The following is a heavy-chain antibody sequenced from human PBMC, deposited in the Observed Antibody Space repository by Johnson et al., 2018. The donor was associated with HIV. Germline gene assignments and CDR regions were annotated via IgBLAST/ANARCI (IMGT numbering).Heavy chain of an antibody. CDR3: AKDRDLNYDFWSGSDDAFDI. Sequence: QVQLVESGGGVVQPGRSLRLSCAASGFIFSDYVIHWVRQAPGKGLEWVSVISADGRNKYSADSVKGRLTISRDNAKNSLYLQMNSLRAEETAVYYCAKDRDLNYDFWSGSDDAFDIWGQGTMVTVSS. CDR1: GFIFSDYV. CDR2: ISADGRNK. V-gene: IGHV3-30*04. D-gene: IGHD3-3*01. J-gene: IGHJ3*02.